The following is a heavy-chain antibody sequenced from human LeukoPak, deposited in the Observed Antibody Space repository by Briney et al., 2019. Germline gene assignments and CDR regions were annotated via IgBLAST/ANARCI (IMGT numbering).Heavy chain of an antibody. D-gene: IGHD4-17*01. CDR1: GGTFSSYA. V-gene: IGHV1-69*13. J-gene: IGHJ5*02. Sequence: SVKVSRKASGGTFSSYAISWVRQAPGQGLEWMGGIIPIFGTANYAQKFQGRVTITADESTSTAYMELSSLRSEDTAVYYCASGSSPYGDYEASWFDPWGQGTLVTVSS. CDR3: ASGSSPYGDYEASWFDP. CDR2: IIPIFGTA.